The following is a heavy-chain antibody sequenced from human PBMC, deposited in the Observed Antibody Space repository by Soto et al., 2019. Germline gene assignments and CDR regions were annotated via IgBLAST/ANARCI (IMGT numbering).Heavy chain of an antibody. Sequence: EVQLVESGGGLVQPGGSLRLSCAPSGLTFSSFWMSWVRQAPGKGLEWVANIKPDGREKNYVDSVKGRFTISRDNAKNSLYLQMNSLRAEDTAVYYCARRPYGDYGDYFDYWGQGTLVTVSS. V-gene: IGHV3-7*01. CDR3: ARRPYGDYGDYFDY. D-gene: IGHD4-17*01. CDR1: GLTFSSFW. J-gene: IGHJ4*02. CDR2: IKPDGREK.